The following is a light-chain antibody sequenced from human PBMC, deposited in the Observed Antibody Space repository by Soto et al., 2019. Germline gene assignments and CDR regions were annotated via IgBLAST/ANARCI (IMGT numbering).Light chain of an antibody. V-gene: IGLV1-40*01. Sequence: QSVLTQPPSVSGAPGQRVTISCTGSSSNIGAGSDVHWYQQLPGTAPKLLIYGNNNRPSGVPDRFSGSKSGTSASLAITGLQAEDEADYSCQSYDSSMSGSVFGGGTKVTVL. CDR2: GNN. CDR1: SSNIGAGSD. CDR3: QSYDSSMSGSV. J-gene: IGLJ3*02.